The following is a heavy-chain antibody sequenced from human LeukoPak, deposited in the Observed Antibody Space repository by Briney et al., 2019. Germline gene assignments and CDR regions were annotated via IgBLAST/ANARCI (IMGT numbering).Heavy chain of an antibody. J-gene: IGHJ4*02. V-gene: IGHV3-7*01. CDR2: INEDGSNK. D-gene: IGHD6-19*01. CDR3: TRVIVAVPGYFDYFDF. CDR1: GFSFSNHY. Sequence: PGGSLTLSCAASGFSFSNHYMRWIRQAPGKGLEWVANINEDGSNKWHLGSVKGRFTVSRDKARNALYLQMNSLRVEDTAVYYCTRVIVAVPGYFDYFDFWGQGALVTVSS.